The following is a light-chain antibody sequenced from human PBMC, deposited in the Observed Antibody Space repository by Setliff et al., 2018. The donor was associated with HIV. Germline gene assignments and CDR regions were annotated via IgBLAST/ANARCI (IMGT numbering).Light chain of an antibody. CDR3: AAWDDSLNGYV. J-gene: IGLJ1*01. V-gene: IGLV1-44*01. CDR2: SDN. Sequence: QSVLTQPPLASGTPGQRLTISCSGSSSNIGSNTVNWYQHLPGLAPKLLIYSDNRRPSVVPDRFSGSKSGTSASLAISGLQSEDEADDYCAAWDDSLNGYVFGTGTKGTVL. CDR1: SSNIGSNT.